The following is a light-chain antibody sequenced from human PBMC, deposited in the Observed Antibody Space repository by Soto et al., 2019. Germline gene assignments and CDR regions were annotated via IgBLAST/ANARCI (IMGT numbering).Light chain of an antibody. V-gene: IGKV3-20*01. Sequence: EIVLMQSPGTLSLSPGERATLSCRASEIVSGPYLTWYQLKPDQAPRLLIYAASSRATGIPDRFSGSGSGIDYTLTITRLEPEDSAVYYCEQYDGSVLTFGGGTKVEIK. J-gene: IGKJ4*01. CDR2: AAS. CDR1: EIVSGPY. CDR3: EQYDGSVLT.